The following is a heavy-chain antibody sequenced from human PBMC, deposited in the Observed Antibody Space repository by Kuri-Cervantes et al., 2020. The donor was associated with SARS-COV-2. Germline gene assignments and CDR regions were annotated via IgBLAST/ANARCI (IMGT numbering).Heavy chain of an antibody. Sequence: GESLKISCAASGFTFSSYAMHWVRQAPGKGLEWVAVISYDGSNKYYADSVKGRFTISRDNSKNTLYLQMNSLRAEDTAVYYCAKDPTPTVNYYMDVWGKGTTVTVSS. CDR2: ISYDGSNK. CDR1: GFTFSSYA. D-gene: IGHD4-11*01. J-gene: IGHJ6*03. CDR3: AKDPTPTVNYYMDV. V-gene: IGHV3-30-3*01.